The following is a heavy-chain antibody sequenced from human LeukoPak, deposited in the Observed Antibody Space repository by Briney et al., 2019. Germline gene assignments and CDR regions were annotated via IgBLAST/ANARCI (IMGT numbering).Heavy chain of an antibody. CDR2: ISSSDISR. J-gene: IGHJ6*03. V-gene: IGHV3-48*03. Sequence: GGSLRLSCITSGFTFSSYGMSWVRQAPGKGLEWVASISSSDISRYYADSVKGRFTISRDNAKNSLYLQMNSLRAEDTAVYYCARPNYYDSSGYHYYYYYMDVWGKGTTVTISS. CDR3: ARPNYYDSSGYHYYYYYMDV. CDR1: GFTFSSYG. D-gene: IGHD3-22*01.